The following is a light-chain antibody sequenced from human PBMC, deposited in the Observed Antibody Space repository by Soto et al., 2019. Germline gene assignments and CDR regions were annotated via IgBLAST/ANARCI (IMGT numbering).Light chain of an antibody. CDR2: GAS. CDR1: QSVSSN. V-gene: IGKV3-15*01. Sequence: EIAMLQSQATLSVSPGERATLSCWASQSVSSNLAWYQQKPGQAPRLLIYGASTRATGIPARFSGSGSGTEFTLTISSLQSEDFAVYYCQQYNNWPITFGQGTRLEIK. CDR3: QQYNNWPIT. J-gene: IGKJ5*01.